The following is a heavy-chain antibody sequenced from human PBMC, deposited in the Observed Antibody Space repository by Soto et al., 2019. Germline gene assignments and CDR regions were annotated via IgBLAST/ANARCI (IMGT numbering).Heavy chain of an antibody. Sequence: EVQLVESGGGLVQPGGSLRLSCAASGFTFSSYWMSWVRQAPGKGLEWVANLKQDGSEKYYVDSVKGRFTISRDNAKNSLYLQMNSLRAEDTAVYYCARGLMVRGLLVSYYFDYWGQGTLVTVSS. CDR1: GFTFSSYW. V-gene: IGHV3-7*01. D-gene: IGHD3-10*01. J-gene: IGHJ4*02. CDR3: ARGLMVRGLLVSYYFDY. CDR2: LKQDGSEK.